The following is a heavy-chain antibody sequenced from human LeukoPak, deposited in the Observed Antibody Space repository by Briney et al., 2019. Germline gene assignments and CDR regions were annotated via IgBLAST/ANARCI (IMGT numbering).Heavy chain of an antibody. CDR3: TTSPQWLEN. D-gene: IGHD6-19*01. Sequence: GGSLRLSCAASGFSFSRAWMTWVRQAPGKGLEWIGRIQSETDGGTTDYAAPVKGRFTISRDDSKNMLYLQMNSLKNEDTAVYYCTTSPQWLENWGQGTLVTVSP. V-gene: IGHV3-15*01. CDR2: IQSETDGGTT. J-gene: IGHJ4*02. CDR1: GFSFSRAW.